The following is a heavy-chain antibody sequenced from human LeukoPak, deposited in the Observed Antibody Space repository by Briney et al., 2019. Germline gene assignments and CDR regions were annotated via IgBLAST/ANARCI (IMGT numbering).Heavy chain of an antibody. CDR3: AKDRAYGQFLWGNDY. CDR2: IRNDGSDK. D-gene: IGHD2-21*01. Sequence: GGSLRLSCAASGFTFSSYAMSWVRQAPGKGLEWVAFIRNDGSDKYYAVSVKGRFTISRDNSKNTLYLQMNSLRVEDTALYYCAKDRAYGQFLWGNDYWGQGTLVTVSS. V-gene: IGHV3-30*02. CDR1: GFTFSSYA. J-gene: IGHJ4*02.